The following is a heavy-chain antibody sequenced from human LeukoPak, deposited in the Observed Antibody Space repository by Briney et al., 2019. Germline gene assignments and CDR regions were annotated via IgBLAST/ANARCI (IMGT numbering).Heavy chain of an antibody. CDR3: ARDNPGSYSHYGMDV. CDR1: GGSISSGDYY. CDR2: IYYSGST. J-gene: IGHJ6*04. D-gene: IGHD3-10*01. V-gene: IGHV4-30-4*01. Sequence: PSETLSLTCTVSGGSISSGDYYWSWIRQPPGKGLEWIGYIYYSGSTYYNPSLKSRVTISVDTSKSQFSLKLSSVTAADTAVYYCARDNPGSYSHYGMDVWGKGTTVTVSS.